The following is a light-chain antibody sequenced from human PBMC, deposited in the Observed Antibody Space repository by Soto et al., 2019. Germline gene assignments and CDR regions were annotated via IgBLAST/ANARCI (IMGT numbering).Light chain of an antibody. V-gene: IGKV1-33*01. CDR1: LDIRNY. Sequence: DIQLTQSPPSLSASVGDRVSITCQASLDIRNYLNWYQHKPGRAPKLLIYDTSNLETGVPSRFGGSASGTNLSFLITGLQPEDVATYYCQQYENLPYTFGQGTKLEI. CDR2: DTS. CDR3: QQYENLPYT. J-gene: IGKJ2*01.